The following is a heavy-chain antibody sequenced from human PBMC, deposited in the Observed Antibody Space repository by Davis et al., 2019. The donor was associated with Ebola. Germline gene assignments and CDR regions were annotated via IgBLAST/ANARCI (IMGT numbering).Heavy chain of an antibody. CDR3: AKGRVLAVTTGDWFDP. D-gene: IGHD4-17*01. CDR2: ISGSGGST. V-gene: IGHV3-23*01. J-gene: IGHJ5*02. CDR1: GFTFSSYA. Sequence: GESLKISCAASGFTFSSYAMNWVRQAPGKGLEWVSAISGSGGSTYYADSVKGRFTISRDNAKNSLYLQMNSLRAEDTALYYCAKGRVLAVTTGDWFDPWGQGTLVTVSS.